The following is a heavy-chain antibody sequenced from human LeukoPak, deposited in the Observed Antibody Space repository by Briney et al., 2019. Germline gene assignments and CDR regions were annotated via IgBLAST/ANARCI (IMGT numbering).Heavy chain of an antibody. D-gene: IGHD3-10*01. CDR3: ARLPGDGSGSYSDYYGMDV. CDR2: IYYSGNT. J-gene: IGHJ6*02. V-gene: IGHV4-39*01. CDR1: GGSISTSAYY. Sequence: PSETLSLTCIVSGGSISTSAYYWGWIRQPPGEGLQWIGSIYYSGNTYYNSSLKSRVTISVDTSTSQFSLRLSSVTAADTAVYYCARLPGDGSGSYSDYYGMDVWGQGTTVTVSS.